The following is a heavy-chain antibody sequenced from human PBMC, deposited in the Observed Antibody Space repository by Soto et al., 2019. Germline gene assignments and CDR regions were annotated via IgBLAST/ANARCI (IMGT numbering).Heavy chain of an antibody. J-gene: IGHJ4*02. D-gene: IGHD7-27*01. Sequence: QVRLQESGPGLVKPSQTLSLTCTVSGGSINSGDYCWSWIRQPPDKGLEWIGHIDNGGTTYNDPSLQRLVTMTGVSAKTRFSLNLSSLTAADTALYYCASGPTGDKVYSWWQRTLVTVSS. CDR3: ASGPTGDKVYS. CDR1: GGSINSGDYC. V-gene: IGHV4-30-4*01. CDR2: IDNGGTT.